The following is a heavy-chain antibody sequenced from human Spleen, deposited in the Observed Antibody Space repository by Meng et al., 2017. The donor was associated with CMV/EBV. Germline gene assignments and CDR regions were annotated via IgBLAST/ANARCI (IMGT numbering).Heavy chain of an antibody. J-gene: IGHJ5*01. D-gene: IGHD3-10*01. Sequence: SETLSLTCTVSGGSIINSDYHWGWIRQPPGKGLEWIGSIYYSGRTYHNPSLKSRVTMSLDTSENQFSLHLSSVTAADTAVYYCAGDLYDGSGTYFPDSWGQGTLVTVSS. CDR2: IYYSGRT. V-gene: IGHV4-39*07. CDR3: AGDLYDGSGTYFPDS. CDR1: GGSIINSDYH.